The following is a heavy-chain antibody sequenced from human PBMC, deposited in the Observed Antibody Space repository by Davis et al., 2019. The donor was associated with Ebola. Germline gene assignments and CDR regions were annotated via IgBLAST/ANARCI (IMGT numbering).Heavy chain of an antibody. CDR3: SRDQQPTYAFWSGFYTVSGY. J-gene: IGHJ4*02. Sequence: ASVKVSCKASGYTFTEYGITWVRQTPGQGLEWMGWFSRHNGKIYYAQKFQDRVTMTTDTSTNTAYMELRSLRSDDTAVYYCSRDQQPTYAFWSGFYTVSGYWGQGTLVTVSS. CDR1: GYTFTEYG. V-gene: IGHV1-18*01. CDR2: FSRHNGKI. D-gene: IGHD3-3*01.